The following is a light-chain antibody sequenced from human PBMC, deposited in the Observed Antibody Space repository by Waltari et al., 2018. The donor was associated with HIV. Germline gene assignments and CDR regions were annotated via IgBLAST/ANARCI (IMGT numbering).Light chain of an antibody. J-gene: IGLJ2*01. CDR1: ALQKQY. CDR2: KDS. Sequence: SYELTQPPSVSVSPGQTARITCSGDALQKQYGYWYQQKPGQAPVLVIYKDSERPSGIPERFSGSNSGTTVTLTISGVQAEDEADYYCQSADSRGSYVVFGGGTKLTVL. CDR3: QSADSRGSYVV. V-gene: IGLV3-25*03.